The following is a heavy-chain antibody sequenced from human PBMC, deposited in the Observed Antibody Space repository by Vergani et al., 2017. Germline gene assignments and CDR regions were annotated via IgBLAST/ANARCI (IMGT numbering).Heavy chain of an antibody. CDR3: ASSSYYYDSSGRDAFDI. D-gene: IGHD3-22*01. J-gene: IGHJ3*02. CDR1: GFTFSSYG. V-gene: IGHV3-33*01. CDR2: IWYDGSNK. Sequence: QVQLVESGGGVVQPGRSLRLSCAASGFTFSSYGMHWVRQAPGKGLEWVAVIWYDGSNKYYADSVKGRFTISRDNSKNTLYLQMNSLRAEDTAVYYCASSSYYYDSSGRDAFDIWGQGTMVTVSS.